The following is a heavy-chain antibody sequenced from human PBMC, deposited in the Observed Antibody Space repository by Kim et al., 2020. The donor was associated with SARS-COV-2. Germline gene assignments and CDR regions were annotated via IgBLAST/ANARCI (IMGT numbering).Heavy chain of an antibody. CDR1: GGTFSSYA. CDR3: ARVEPYYYGMDV. CDR2: IIPIFGTA. V-gene: IGHV1-69*13. Sequence: SVKVSCKASGGTFSSYAISWVRQAPGQGLEWMGGIIPIFGTANYAQKFQGRVTITADESTSTAYMELSSLRSEDTAVYYCARVEPYYYGMDVWGQGTTVTDSS. D-gene: IGHD1-1*01. J-gene: IGHJ6*02.